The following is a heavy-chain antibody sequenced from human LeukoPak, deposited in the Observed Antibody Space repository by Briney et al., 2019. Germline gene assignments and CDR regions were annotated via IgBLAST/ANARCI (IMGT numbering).Heavy chain of an antibody. J-gene: IGHJ3*02. D-gene: IGHD2-2*01. V-gene: IGHV3-74*01. CDR1: GFTFDDYA. CDR2: INSDGNTT. Sequence: HPGGSLRLSCAASGFTFDDYAMHWVRQAPGKGLVWVSRINSDGNTTSYADSVKGRFTISRDNAKNTLYLQMSSLRAEDTAVYYCARAVDCSSTSCTRAFDIWGQGTMVTVSS. CDR3: ARAVDCSSTSCTRAFDI.